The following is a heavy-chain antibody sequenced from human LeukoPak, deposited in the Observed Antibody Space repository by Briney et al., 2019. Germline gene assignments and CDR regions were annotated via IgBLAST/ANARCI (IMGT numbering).Heavy chain of an antibody. CDR3: ARPYCSSTSCYGKADY. CDR1: GYSFTTYR. D-gene: IGHD2-2*01. Sequence: GESLKISCKGSGYSFTTYRIGWVRQMPGKGLEWMGIIFPGDSDTRYSPSFQGQVTISADKSITTAYLQWSSLKASDTAIYYCARPYCSSTSCYGKADYWGQGTLVTVSS. J-gene: IGHJ4*02. V-gene: IGHV5-51*01. CDR2: IFPGDSDT.